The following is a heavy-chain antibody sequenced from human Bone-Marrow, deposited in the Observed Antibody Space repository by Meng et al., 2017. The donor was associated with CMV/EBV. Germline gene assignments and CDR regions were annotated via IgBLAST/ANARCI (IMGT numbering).Heavy chain of an antibody. Sequence: SGPTLVKPTESLTLTCTFSGFSLRSSGMRVSWIRQPPGKALEWLARIDWDDDKFYSTSLKTRLTISKDTSKNQVVLTMTNMDPVDTATYYCARESPYYGPDYWGQGTLVTVSS. CDR2: IDWDDDK. CDR3: ARESPYYGPDY. CDR1: GFSLRSSGMR. J-gene: IGHJ4*02. V-gene: IGHV2-70D*14. D-gene: IGHD3-10*01.